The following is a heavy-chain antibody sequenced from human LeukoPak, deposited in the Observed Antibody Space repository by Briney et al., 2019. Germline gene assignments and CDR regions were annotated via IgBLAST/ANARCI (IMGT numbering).Heavy chain of an antibody. V-gene: IGHV4-34*01. CDR3: ARLPVVVVPAANRANYYYYYYMDV. CDR1: GFTFSSYW. Sequence: GSLRLSCAASGFTFSSYWMSWVRQAPGKGLEWIGSIYHSGSTNYNPSLKSRVTISVDTSKNQSSLKLSSVTAADTAVYYCARLPVVVVPAANRANYYYYYYMDVWGKGTTVTVSS. CDR2: IYHSGST. J-gene: IGHJ6*03. D-gene: IGHD2-2*01.